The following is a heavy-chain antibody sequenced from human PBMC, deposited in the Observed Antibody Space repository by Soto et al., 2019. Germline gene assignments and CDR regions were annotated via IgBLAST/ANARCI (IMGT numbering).Heavy chain of an antibody. Sequence: PSETLSLTCAVYGGSFSGYYCTWIRQPPGTGLEWIGEINHSGSTNYNPSLKSRVTISVDTSKNQFSLKLTSVTAADTAVYYCARETYGDYVGYFDPWGQGTLVTVS. J-gene: IGHJ5*02. CDR3: ARETYGDYVGYFDP. CDR2: INHSGST. CDR1: GGSFSGYY. D-gene: IGHD4-17*01. V-gene: IGHV4-34*01.